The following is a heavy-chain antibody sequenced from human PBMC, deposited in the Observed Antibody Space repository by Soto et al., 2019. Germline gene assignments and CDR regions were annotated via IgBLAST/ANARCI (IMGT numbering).Heavy chain of an antibody. V-gene: IGHV4-30-4*01. CDR1: GGSISSGDYY. CDR2: IYYSGST. CDR3: ARSGYDSGVADY. D-gene: IGHD5-12*01. Sequence: PSETLSLTCTVSGGSISSGDYYWSWIRQPPGKGLEWIGYIYYSGSTYYNPSLKSRVTISVDTSKNQFSLKLSSVTAADTAVYYCARSGYDSGVADYWGQGTLVTVSS. J-gene: IGHJ4*02.